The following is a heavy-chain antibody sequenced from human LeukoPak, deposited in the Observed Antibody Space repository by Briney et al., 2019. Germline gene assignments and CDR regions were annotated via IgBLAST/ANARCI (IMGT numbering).Heavy chain of an antibody. J-gene: IGHJ4*02. Sequence: PSETLSLTCTVSGGSISSYYWSWIRQPPGKGLEWIGYIYYSGSTNYNPSLKSRVTISVDTSKNQFSLKLSSVTAADTAVYYCARVDLRGRGVNFDYWGQGTLVTVSS. CDR1: GGSISSYY. V-gene: IGHV4-59*01. CDR2: IYYSGST. D-gene: IGHD3-10*01. CDR3: ARVDLRGRGVNFDY.